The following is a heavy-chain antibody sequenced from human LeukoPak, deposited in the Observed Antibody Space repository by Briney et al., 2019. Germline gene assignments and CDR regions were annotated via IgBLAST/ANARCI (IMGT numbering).Heavy chain of an antibody. CDR2: INHSGST. V-gene: IGHV4-34*01. Sequence: SETLSLTCTVSGGSISSYYWSWIRQPPGKGLEWIGEINHSGSTNYNPSLKSRVTISVDTSKNQFSLKLSSVTAADTAVYYCARVFLGGNFWAQLFYYYSGRDVGGKGP. CDR1: GGSISSYY. D-gene: IGHD3-3*01. J-gene: IGHJ6*01. CDR3: ARVFLGGNFWAQLFYYYSGRDV.